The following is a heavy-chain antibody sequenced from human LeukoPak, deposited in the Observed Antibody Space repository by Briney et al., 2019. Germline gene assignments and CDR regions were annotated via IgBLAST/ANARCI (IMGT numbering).Heavy chain of an antibody. CDR2: IKSKTDGGTT. J-gene: IGHJ4*02. V-gene: IGHV3-15*01. CDR1: GLTFNNYA. Sequence: GGSLRLSCAVSGLTFNNYAMSWVRQAPGKGLEWVGRIKSKTDGGTTDYAAPVKGRFTISRDDSENTLSLQMNSLKTEDTAVYYCTTDKAKAMVLSYWGQGTLVTVSS. CDR3: TTDKAKAMVLSY. D-gene: IGHD4/OR15-4a*01.